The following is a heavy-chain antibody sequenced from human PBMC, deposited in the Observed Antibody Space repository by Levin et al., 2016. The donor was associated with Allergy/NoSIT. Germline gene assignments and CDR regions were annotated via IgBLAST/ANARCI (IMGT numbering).Heavy chain of an antibody. CDR1: GGSISSYY. V-gene: IGHV4-4*07. J-gene: IGHJ6*02. Sequence: SETLSLTCTVSGGSISSYYWSWIRQPAGKGLEWIGRIYTSGSTNYNPSLKSRVTMSVDTSKNQFSLKLSSVTAADTAVYYCARDRHDFWSGYAGPYYYYYGMDVWGQGTTVTVSS. CDR2: IYTSGST. CDR3: ARDRHDFWSGYAGPYYYYYGMDV. D-gene: IGHD3-3*01.